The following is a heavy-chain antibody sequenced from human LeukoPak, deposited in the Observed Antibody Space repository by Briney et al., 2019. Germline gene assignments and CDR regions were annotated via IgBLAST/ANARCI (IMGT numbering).Heavy chain of an antibody. CDR2: IIPIFGTA. Sequence: ASVKVSCKASGGTFSSYAISWVRQAPGQGLEWMGGIIPIFGTANYAQEFQGRVTITADESTSTAYMELSSLRSEDTAVYYCARPDYGGNSENYYFDYWGQGTLVTVSS. CDR3: ARPDYGGNSENYYFDY. CDR1: GGTFSSYA. V-gene: IGHV1-69*01. J-gene: IGHJ4*02. D-gene: IGHD4-23*01.